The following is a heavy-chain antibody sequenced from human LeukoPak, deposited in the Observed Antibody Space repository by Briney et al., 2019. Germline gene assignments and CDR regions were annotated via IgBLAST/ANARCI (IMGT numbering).Heavy chain of an antibody. V-gene: IGHV3-23*01. J-gene: IGHJ4*02. D-gene: IGHD3-3*01. CDR1: GFTFSSYG. CDR3: AKDPRSGSAPRDY. CDR2: ISGSGGST. Sequence: GGSLRLSCAASGFTFSSYGMSWVRQAPGKGLEWVSAISGSGGSTYYADSVKGRFTISRDNSKNTLYLQMNSLGAEDTAVYYCAKDPRSGSAPRDYWGQGTLVTVSS.